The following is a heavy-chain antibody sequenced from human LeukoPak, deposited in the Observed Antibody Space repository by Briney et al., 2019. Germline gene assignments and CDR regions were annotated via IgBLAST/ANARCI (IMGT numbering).Heavy chain of an antibody. D-gene: IGHD6-19*01. CDR1: GYTFTSYA. J-gene: IGHJ3*02. Sequence: EASVKVSCKASGYTFTSYAMNWVRQAPGQGLEWMGWINTNTGNPTYAQGFTGRFVFSLDTSVSAAYLQISSLKAEDTAVYYCARDSPSIAVAGPGDAFDIWGQGTMVTVSS. CDR2: INTNTGNP. CDR3: ARDSPSIAVAGPGDAFDI. V-gene: IGHV7-4-1*02.